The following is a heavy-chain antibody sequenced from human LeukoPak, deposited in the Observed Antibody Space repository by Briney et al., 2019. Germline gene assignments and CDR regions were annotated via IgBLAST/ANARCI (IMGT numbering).Heavy chain of an antibody. CDR1: GFTFSSYA. CDR2: ISGSGGST. D-gene: IGHD3-3*01. CDR3: AKDGRSATIFGVVTDY. J-gene: IGHJ4*02. Sequence: GGSLRLFCAASGFTFSSYAMSWVRQAPGKGLEWVSAISGSGGSTYYADSVKGQFTISRDNSKNTLYLQMNSLRAEDTAVYYCAKDGRSATIFGVVTDYWGQGTLVTVSS. V-gene: IGHV3-23*01.